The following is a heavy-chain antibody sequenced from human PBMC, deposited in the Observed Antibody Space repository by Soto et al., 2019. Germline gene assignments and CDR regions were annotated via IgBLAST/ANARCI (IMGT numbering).Heavy chain of an antibody. V-gene: IGHV3-21*01. CDR2: ISSSSSYI. Sequence: GGSLRLSCAASEFTFSSYTMNWVRQAPGKGLEWVSSISSSSSYIYYADSVKGRFSISRDNAKNSLYMQMNSLRAEDTGVYYCASAHTSSSYRYYGMDVWGQGTTVTVSS. CDR3: ASAHTSSSYRYYGMDV. J-gene: IGHJ6*02. D-gene: IGHD2-15*01. CDR1: EFTFSSYT.